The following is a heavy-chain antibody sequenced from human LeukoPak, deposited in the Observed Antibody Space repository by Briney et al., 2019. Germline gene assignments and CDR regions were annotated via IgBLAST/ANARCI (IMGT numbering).Heavy chain of an antibody. Sequence: GGSLRLSCAASGFTVSSNYMSWVRQAPGKGLEWVSVIYSGGSTYYADSVKGRFTISRDNSKNTLYLQMNSLRAEDTAVYYCAKDATNYYDSSGYYFDYWGQGTLVTVSS. D-gene: IGHD3-22*01. CDR2: IYSGGST. J-gene: IGHJ4*02. V-gene: IGHV3-66*01. CDR3: AKDATNYYDSSGYYFDY. CDR1: GFTVSSNY.